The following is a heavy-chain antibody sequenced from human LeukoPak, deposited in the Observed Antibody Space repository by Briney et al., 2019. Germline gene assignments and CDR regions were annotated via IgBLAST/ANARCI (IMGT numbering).Heavy chain of an antibody. J-gene: IGHJ4*02. CDR2: IYHSGST. CDR1: GGSISRGGYS. CDR3: ARGGYSGYQPFDY. D-gene: IGHD5-12*01. Sequence: DPSQTLSLTCAVSGGSISRGGYSWSWIRQPPGKGLEWIGYIYHSGSTYYNPSLKSRVTISVDRSKNQFSLKLSSVTAADTAVYYCARGGYSGYQPFDYWGQGTLVTVSS. V-gene: IGHV4-30-2*01.